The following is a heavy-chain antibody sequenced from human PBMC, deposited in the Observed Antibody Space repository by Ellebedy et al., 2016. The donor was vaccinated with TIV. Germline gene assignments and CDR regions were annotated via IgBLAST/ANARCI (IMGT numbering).Heavy chain of an antibody. V-gene: IGHV1-18*04. D-gene: IGHD2-15*01. CDR1: GYMFTKYG. CDR2: ISTHNGIK. J-gene: IGHJ5*02. Sequence: AASVKVSCKASGYMFTKYGVTWARQAPGQGLEWMGWISTHNGIKNCAQKFQDRVTMTTDTSTSTAYMDLRSLRSDDTAIYYCARWAFCSGGICFAWFDPWGQGTLVSVSS. CDR3: ARWAFCSGGICFAWFDP.